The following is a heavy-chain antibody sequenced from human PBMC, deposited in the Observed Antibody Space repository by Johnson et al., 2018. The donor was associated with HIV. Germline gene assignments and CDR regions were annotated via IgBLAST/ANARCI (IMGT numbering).Heavy chain of an antibody. D-gene: IGHD1-26*01. CDR2: IRYDGRNK. CDR3: AKVRRQSSWELLDDAFDI. Sequence: VQLVESGGGVVQPGRSLRLSCAASGFTFSSYGMHWVRQAPGKGLEWVAFIRYDGRNKYYADSVTGRFTISRDNAKNSLYLQMNSLRAEDTAVYYCAKVRRQSSWELLDDAFDIWGQGTMVTVSS. CDR1: GFTFSSYG. J-gene: IGHJ3*02. V-gene: IGHV3-30*02.